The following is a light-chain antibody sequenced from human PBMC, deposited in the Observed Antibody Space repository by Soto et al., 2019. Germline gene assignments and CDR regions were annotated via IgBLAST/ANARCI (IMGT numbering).Light chain of an antibody. CDR2: AAS. CDR1: QGIRND. J-gene: IGKJ1*01. Sequence: DIQISQNPSSLSASVGDRVTITGRSSQGIRNDLCWDQQKPEKAPKRLIYAASSLQSGVPSRFSGSGSRTEFTLTISILQPEDLATYCCLQHNSYPRTFGQGTMADI. CDR3: LQHNSYPRT. V-gene: IGKV1-17*01.